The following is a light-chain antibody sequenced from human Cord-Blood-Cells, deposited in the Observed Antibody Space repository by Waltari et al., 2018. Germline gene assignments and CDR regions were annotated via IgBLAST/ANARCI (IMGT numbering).Light chain of an antibody. V-gene: IGLV2-8*01. CDR2: EVS. J-gene: IGLJ1*01. CDR1: SRDVGGYNY. Sequence: QSALTQPPSASGSPGQSVTIPCTGTSRDVGGYNYVSWYQQHPGKAPKLMIYEVSKRPSGVPDRFSGSKSGNTASLTVSGLQAEDEADYYCSSYAGSNNVFGTGTKVTVL. CDR3: SSYAGSNNV.